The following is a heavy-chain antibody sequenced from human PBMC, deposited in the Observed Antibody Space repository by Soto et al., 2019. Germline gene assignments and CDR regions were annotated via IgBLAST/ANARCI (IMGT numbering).Heavy chain of an antibody. D-gene: IGHD1-26*01. CDR1: GYIFTDYY. CDR2: INPKSGGT. Sequence: ASVKVSCKTSGYIFTDYYMHWVRQAPGQGLEWMGWINPKSGGTKYAQKFQGRLTMTRDTSISTASMELRGLKSDDTAVYYCARMWDYKYGMDVWGQGTTVTVSS. CDR3: ARMWDYKYGMDV. V-gene: IGHV1-2*02. J-gene: IGHJ6*02.